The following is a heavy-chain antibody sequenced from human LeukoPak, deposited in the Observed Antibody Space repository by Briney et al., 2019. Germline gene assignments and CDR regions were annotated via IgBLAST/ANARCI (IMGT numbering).Heavy chain of an antibody. CDR3: AKEAIVVVPAAIPHLDY. J-gene: IGHJ4*02. Sequence: GGSLRLSCAASGFTFSNYWMSWVRQAPGKGLAWVAKIKEDGSETHYVDSVKGRFTISRDNSKNTLYLQMNSLRAEDTAVYYCAKEAIVVVPAAIPHLDYWGQGTLVTVSS. V-gene: IGHV3-7*01. CDR1: GFTFSNYW. D-gene: IGHD2-2*01. CDR2: IKEDGSET.